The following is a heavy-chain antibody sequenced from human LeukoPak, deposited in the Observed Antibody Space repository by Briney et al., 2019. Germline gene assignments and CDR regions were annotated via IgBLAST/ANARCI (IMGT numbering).Heavy chain of an antibody. Sequence: SETLSLTCTVSGGSISSYYWSWIRQPAGKGLEWIGRIYTSGSTNYNPSLKSRVTMPVDTSKNQFSLKLSSVTAADTAVYYCARESSSSSWYIFDYWGQGTLVTVSS. CDR2: IYTSGST. CDR3: ARESSSSSWYIFDY. D-gene: IGHD6-13*01. J-gene: IGHJ4*02. V-gene: IGHV4-4*07. CDR1: GGSISSYY.